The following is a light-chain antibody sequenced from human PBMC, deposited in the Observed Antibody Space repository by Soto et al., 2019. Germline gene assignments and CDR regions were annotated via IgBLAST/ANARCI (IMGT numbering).Light chain of an antibody. CDR2: GAS. V-gene: IGKV3-11*01. J-gene: IGKJ1*01. Sequence: EIVLTQSPATLSVSPGERATLSCRASQNINDYLAWYQQKRGQAPRLLIYGASTRATGIPARFSGSRSGPDFTLTISSLQPEDFATYYCQQSYSSPPTFGQGTKVDIK. CDR3: QQSYSSPPT. CDR1: QNINDY.